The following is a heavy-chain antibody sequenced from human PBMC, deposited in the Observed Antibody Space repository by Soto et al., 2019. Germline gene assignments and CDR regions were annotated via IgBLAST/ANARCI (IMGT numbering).Heavy chain of an antibody. D-gene: IGHD2-2*02. CDR1: GGSISSYY. CDR2: IYYSGST. CDR3: ARDQGKYLVQAFDI. V-gene: IGHV4-59*01. Sequence: SETLSLTCTVSGGSISSYYWSWIRQPPGKGLEWIGYIYYSGSTNYNPSLKSRVTISVDTSKNQFSLKLSSVTAADTAVYYCARDQGKYLVQAFDIWGQGTMVTVSS. J-gene: IGHJ3*02.